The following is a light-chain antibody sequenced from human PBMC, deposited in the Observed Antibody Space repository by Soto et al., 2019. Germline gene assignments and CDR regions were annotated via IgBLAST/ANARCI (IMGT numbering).Light chain of an antibody. CDR3: QQSYTSPPFT. Sequence: DIQMTQSPSALSASVGDRVTITCRASQNINIYLHWYQQKPGKAPELLIFAASSVRSGVPSRFSGSGSGTEFTHAISSLQPEDVATYYCQQSYTSPPFTFGPGTKVDIK. CDR1: QNINIY. J-gene: IGKJ3*01. CDR2: AAS. V-gene: IGKV1-39*01.